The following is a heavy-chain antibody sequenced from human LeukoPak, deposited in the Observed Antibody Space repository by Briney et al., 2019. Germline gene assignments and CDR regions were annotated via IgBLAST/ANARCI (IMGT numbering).Heavy chain of an antibody. CDR1: GFTFSRYA. Sequence: GGSLRLSCAASGFTFSRYAMSWVRQAPGKGLEWVSAISGSGGSTYYADSVKGRFTISRDNSKNTLYLQMNSLRAEDTAVYYCAKDRWYYYDSMGVDYWGQGTLVTVSS. J-gene: IGHJ4*02. V-gene: IGHV3-23*01. D-gene: IGHD3-22*01. CDR2: ISGSGGST. CDR3: AKDRWYYYDSMGVDY.